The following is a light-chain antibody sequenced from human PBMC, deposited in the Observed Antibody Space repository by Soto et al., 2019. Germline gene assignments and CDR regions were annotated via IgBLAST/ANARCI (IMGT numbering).Light chain of an antibody. V-gene: IGKV3-20*01. J-gene: IGKJ1*01. CDR2: GAS. CDR3: QQYGSSTT. CDR1: QSVSSSY. Sequence: EMVFTQSPGTLSLSPGERATLSCRASQSVSSSYLAWYQQKPGQAPRLLIYGASSRATGIPDRFSGSGSGTDFTLTISRLEPEDFAVYYCQQYGSSTTFGQGTKVEIK.